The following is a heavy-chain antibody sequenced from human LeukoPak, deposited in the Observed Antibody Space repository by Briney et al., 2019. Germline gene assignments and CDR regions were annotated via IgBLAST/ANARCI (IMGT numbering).Heavy chain of an antibody. CDR2: IHSSGYT. D-gene: IGHD1-26*01. CDR3: TKRQGPTSGSYDYFDP. CDR1: GGSISGNY. J-gene: IGHJ5*02. V-gene: IGHV4-4*09. Sequence: SETLSLTCTVSGGSISGNYWSWIRQPPGQGLEWIAYIHSSGYTNYNPSLQSRVTISVDTSNNQFSLKVTSMTAADTAMYYCTKRQGPTSGSYDYFDPWGQGALVTVSS.